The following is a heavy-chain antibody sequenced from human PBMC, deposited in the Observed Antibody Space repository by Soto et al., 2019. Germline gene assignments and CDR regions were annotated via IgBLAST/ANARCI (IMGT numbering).Heavy chain of an antibody. Sequence: PSETLSLTSAVYGGSFSGNYWSGIRQPPGKGLEWIGEINHSGSTNYNPSLKSLVTISVDTSKNQFCLKLSSVTAADTAVYYCARDSNSSVRYWGQGTLVTVSS. CDR3: ARDSNSSVRY. CDR2: INHSGST. CDR1: GGSFSGNY. V-gene: IGHV4-34*01. D-gene: IGHD6-25*01. J-gene: IGHJ4*02.